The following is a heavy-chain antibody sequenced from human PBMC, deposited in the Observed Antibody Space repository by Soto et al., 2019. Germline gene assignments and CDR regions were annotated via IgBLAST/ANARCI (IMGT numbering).Heavy chain of an antibody. J-gene: IGHJ6*02. Sequence: QVQLVQSGAEVKKPGASVKVSCKASGYTFTSYYMHWVRQAPGQGLEWMGIINPSGGSTSYAQKFQGRVTMTRDTSTSTVYMELSSLRSEDTAVYYCARGPGSGYSSSWDYYYGMDVWGQGTTVTVSS. CDR2: INPSGGST. CDR3: ARGPGSGYSSSWDYYYGMDV. CDR1: GYTFTSYY. D-gene: IGHD6-13*01. V-gene: IGHV1-46*01.